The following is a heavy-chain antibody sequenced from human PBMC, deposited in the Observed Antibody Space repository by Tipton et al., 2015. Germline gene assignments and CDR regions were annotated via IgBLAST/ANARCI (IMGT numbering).Heavy chain of an antibody. Sequence: TLSLTCAVSAYSISSDYYWSWIRQPPGKGLEWIGYISYSGTTNYNPSLNSRVTISVDTSKNQFFLRMTPVTAADTAVYYCARIRGRYVLDHWGQGTLVTVSS. CDR2: ISYSGTT. V-gene: IGHV4-28*01. CDR1: AYSISSDYY. CDR3: ARIRGRYVLDH. J-gene: IGHJ4*02. D-gene: IGHD3-16*01.